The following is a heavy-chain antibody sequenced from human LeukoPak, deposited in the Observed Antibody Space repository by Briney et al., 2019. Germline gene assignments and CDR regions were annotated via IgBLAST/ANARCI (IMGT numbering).Heavy chain of an antibody. Sequence: QSGGSLRLSCAASGFTFSSYAMSWVRQAPGKGLEWVSAISGSGGSTYYADSVKGRFTISRDNSKNTLYLQMNSLRAEDTAVYYCATNLLTYDFWTHGDYHYGMDVWGQGTTVTVSS. D-gene: IGHD3-3*01. CDR1: GFTFSSYA. V-gene: IGHV3-23*01. CDR2: ISGSGGST. J-gene: IGHJ6*02. CDR3: ATNLLTYDFWTHGDYHYGMDV.